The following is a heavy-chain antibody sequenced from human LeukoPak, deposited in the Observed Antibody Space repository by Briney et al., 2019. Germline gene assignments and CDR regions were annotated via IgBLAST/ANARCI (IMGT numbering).Heavy chain of an antibody. V-gene: IGHV4-4*07. D-gene: IGHD5-24*01. CDR2: ISTSGST. J-gene: IGHJ2*01. Sequence: PSETLSLTCTVSGASISNYYWSWIRQPAGKGLEWIGRISTSGSTNYNPSLKSRVTMSVDTSKNQVSLKLSSVTAADTALYYCARGIWEMATIPYWYFDIWGRGTLVTVSS. CDR3: ARGIWEMATIPYWYFDI. CDR1: GASISNYY.